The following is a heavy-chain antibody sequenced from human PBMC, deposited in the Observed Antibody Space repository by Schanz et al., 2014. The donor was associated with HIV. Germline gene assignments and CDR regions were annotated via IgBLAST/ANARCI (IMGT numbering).Heavy chain of an antibody. CDR1: GFTFSSFA. Sequence: QVQLVESGGGVVQPGRSLRLSCAASGFTFSSFAINWVRQAPGKGLEWVAFISYDGTNKNYADSVNGRFTISRDNSKNTLYLQMTTLRTEDTAVYYCAKPEYDSSGNSQSHFDYWGQGTLVTVSS. D-gene: IGHD3-22*01. J-gene: IGHJ4*02. V-gene: IGHV3-30-3*02. CDR2: ISYDGTNK. CDR3: AKPEYDSSGNSQSHFDY.